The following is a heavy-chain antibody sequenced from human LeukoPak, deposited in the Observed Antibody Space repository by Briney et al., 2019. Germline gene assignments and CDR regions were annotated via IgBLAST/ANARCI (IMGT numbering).Heavy chain of an antibody. V-gene: IGHV4-34*01. D-gene: IGHD4-17*01. Sequence: SETLSLTCAVSGVSFNDYYWSWVRQTPGKGLEWIGDINHSGYTNDSPSLKSRVTLSIDTSRKQFSLNLRSVTVADTGIYYCTRMTTGHDYWGQGTLVTVSS. J-gene: IGHJ4*02. CDR2: INHSGYT. CDR1: GVSFNDYY. CDR3: TRMTTGHDY.